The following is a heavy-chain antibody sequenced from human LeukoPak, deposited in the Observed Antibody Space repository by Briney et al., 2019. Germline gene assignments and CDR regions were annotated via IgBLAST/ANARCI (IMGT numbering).Heavy chain of an antibody. Sequence: ASVKVSCKASGYTFTSYDINWVRQAPGQGLEWMGWMNPNSGNTVYAQKLQGRVTITRNTSISTAYMELSSLRSEDTAVYYCARANYGSGSYYNDPHYYYYYYMDVWGKGTTVTVSS. CDR1: GYTFTSYD. J-gene: IGHJ6*03. CDR3: ARANYGSGSYYNDPHYYYYYYMDV. V-gene: IGHV1-8*03. CDR2: MNPNSGNT. D-gene: IGHD3-10*01.